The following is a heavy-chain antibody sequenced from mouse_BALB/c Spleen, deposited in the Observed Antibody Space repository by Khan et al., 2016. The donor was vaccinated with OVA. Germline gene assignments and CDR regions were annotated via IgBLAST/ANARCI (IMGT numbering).Heavy chain of an antibody. V-gene: IGHV5-6-5*01. D-gene: IGHD2-14*01. Sequence: EVELVESGGGLVKPGGSLKLSCAASGFTFSNYAMSWVRQTPEKRLEWVASISSGGSTYYPDSVKGRFTISRDNARNIMYLQQRSLRSEDTAMFYCARSRYDDWYFDVWGAGTTVTVSS. CDR2: ISSGGST. CDR1: GFTFSNYA. J-gene: IGHJ1*01. CDR3: ARSRYDDWYFDV.